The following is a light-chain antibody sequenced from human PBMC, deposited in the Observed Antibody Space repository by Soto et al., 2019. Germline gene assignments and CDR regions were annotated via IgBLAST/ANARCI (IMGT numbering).Light chain of an antibody. Sequence: EIVMTQSPATLSVSPGERATRSCRASHSVSSNLAWYQQKPGQAPRLLIYGASTRATGIPARFSGSGSGTEFTLTISSLQSEDFAVYYCQHYNNWPPWTFGQGTKVEIK. V-gene: IGKV3-15*01. CDR1: HSVSSN. CDR2: GAS. CDR3: QHYNNWPPWT. J-gene: IGKJ1*01.